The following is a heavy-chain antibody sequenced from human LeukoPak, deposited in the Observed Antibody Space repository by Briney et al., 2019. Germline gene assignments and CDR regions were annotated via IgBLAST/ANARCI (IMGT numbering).Heavy chain of an antibody. Sequence: GGSLRLSCAVSGFTFSSYAMSWVRQAPGKGLEWVSAISGSGGSTYYADSVKGRFTISRDNSKNTLYLQMNSLRAEDTAVYYCAKGVTYYYGSETRGEFDYWGQGTLVTVSS. D-gene: IGHD3-10*01. CDR2: ISGSGGST. CDR3: AKGVTYYYGSETRGEFDY. V-gene: IGHV3-23*01. CDR1: GFTFSSYA. J-gene: IGHJ4*02.